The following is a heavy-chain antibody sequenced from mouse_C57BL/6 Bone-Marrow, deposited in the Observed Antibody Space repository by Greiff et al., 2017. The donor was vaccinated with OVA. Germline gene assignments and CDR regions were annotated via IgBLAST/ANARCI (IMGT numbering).Heavy chain of an antibody. D-gene: IGHD2-5*01. CDR2: IDPENGDT. V-gene: IGHV14-4*01. CDR1: GFNIKDDY. CDR3: TRPNSNYVGAMDY. Sequence: VQLQQSGAELVRPGASVKLSCTASGFNIKDDYMHWVKQRPEQGLEWIGWIDPENGDTEYASKFQGKATITADTSSNTAYLQLSSLTSEDTAVYYCTRPNSNYVGAMDYWGQGTSVTVSS. J-gene: IGHJ4*01.